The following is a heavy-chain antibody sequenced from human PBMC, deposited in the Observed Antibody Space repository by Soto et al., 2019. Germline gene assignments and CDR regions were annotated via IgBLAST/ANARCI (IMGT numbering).Heavy chain of an antibody. J-gene: IGHJ5*02. D-gene: IGHD2-15*01. CDR3: ARGRVYCSGGSCHLGWFDP. V-gene: IGHV4-34*01. CDR2: INHSGST. CDR1: GGSFSGYY. Sequence: QVQLQQWGAGLLKPSETLSLTCAVYGGSFSGYYWSWIRQPPGKGLEWIGEINHSGSTNYNPPLKSRVTISVDTSKNQFSLKLSSVTAADTAVYYCARGRVYCSGGSCHLGWFDPWGQGTLVTVSS.